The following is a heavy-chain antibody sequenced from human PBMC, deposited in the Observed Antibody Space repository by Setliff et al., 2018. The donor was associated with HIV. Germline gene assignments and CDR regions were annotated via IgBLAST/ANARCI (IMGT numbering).Heavy chain of an antibody. V-gene: IGHV4-39*02. J-gene: IGHJ6*02. CDR3: ARDSELGLNYHYGMDV. D-gene: IGHD1-26*01. Sequence: SETLSLTCTVSGSSITSSSFYWGWIRQPPGKGLEWIGSMTYVGSTSFSPSPKSRVTISVDTSENQFSLNLNSVTAADTAVYYCARDSELGLNYHYGMDVWGQGTTVTVSS. CDR2: MTYVGST. CDR1: GSSITSSSFY.